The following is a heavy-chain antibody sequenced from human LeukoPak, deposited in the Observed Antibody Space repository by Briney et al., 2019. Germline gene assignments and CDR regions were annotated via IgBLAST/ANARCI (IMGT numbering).Heavy chain of an antibody. D-gene: IGHD3/OR15-3a*01. CDR1: GFTFSSYA. V-gene: IGHV3-30*04. Sequence: GGSLRLSCAASGFTFSSYAMHWVRQAPGKGLEWVAVISYDGSNKYYADSVKGRFTISRDNSKNTLYLQMNSLRAEDTAVYYYAKGQSRTGYRPKDFDYWGQGTLVTVSS. J-gene: IGHJ4*02. CDR3: AKGQSRTGYRPKDFDY. CDR2: ISYDGSNK.